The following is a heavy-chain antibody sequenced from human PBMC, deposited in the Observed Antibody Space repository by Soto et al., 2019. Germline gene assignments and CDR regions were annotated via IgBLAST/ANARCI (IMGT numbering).Heavy chain of an antibody. CDR1: GFTFSSYS. CDR3: ARAKLDCSSTSCYAFDI. J-gene: IGHJ3*02. V-gene: IGHV3-21*01. D-gene: IGHD2-2*01. Sequence: EVQLVESGGGLVKPGGSLRLSCAASGFTFSSYSMNWVRQAPGKGLEWVSSISSSSSYIYYADSVKGRFTISRDNAKNSLYLQMNSLRAEDTAVYYCARAKLDCSSTSCYAFDIWGQGTMVTVSS. CDR2: ISSSSSYI.